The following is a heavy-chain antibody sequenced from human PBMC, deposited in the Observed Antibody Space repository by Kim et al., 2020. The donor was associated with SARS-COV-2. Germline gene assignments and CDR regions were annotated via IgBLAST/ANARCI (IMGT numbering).Heavy chain of an antibody. J-gene: IGHJ6*02. CDR1: GFTFTHYG. CDR3: AKSGTTRVRFFYYHGMDV. CDR2: ISYDGSNQ. D-gene: IGHD3-10*01. V-gene: IGHV3-30*18. Sequence: GGSLRLSCAASGFTFTHYGIHWVRRAPGKGLEWVAIISYDGSNQYYAESLKGRFTISRDNSKNTLYLQMNSLRPEDTAVYYCAKSGTTRVRFFYYHGMDVWGQGTTVTVSS.